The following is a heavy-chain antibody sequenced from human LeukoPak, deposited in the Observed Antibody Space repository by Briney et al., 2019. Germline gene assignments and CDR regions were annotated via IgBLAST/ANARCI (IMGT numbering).Heavy chain of an antibody. D-gene: IGHD3-16*01. CDR2: IWYGGSNK. Sequence: PGRSLRLSCAASGFTFSSYGMHWVRQAPGKGLEWVAVIWYGGSNKYYADSVKGRFTTSRDNSKNTLYLQMNSLRAEDTAVYYCAKVFKPWGRAFDIWGQGTMVTVSS. CDR1: GFTFSSYG. J-gene: IGHJ3*02. CDR3: AKVFKPWGRAFDI. V-gene: IGHV3-33*06.